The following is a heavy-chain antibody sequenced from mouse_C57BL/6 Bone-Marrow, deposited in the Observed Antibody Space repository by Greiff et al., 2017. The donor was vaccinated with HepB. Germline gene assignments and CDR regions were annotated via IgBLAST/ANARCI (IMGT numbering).Heavy chain of an antibody. J-gene: IGHJ1*01. D-gene: IGHD1-1*01. CDR3: ARGPYGSSDWYFGV. CDR1: GFTFSDYG. V-gene: IGHV5-17*01. CDR2: ISSGSSTI. Sequence: EVKLMESGGGLVKPGGSLKLSCAASGFTFSDYGMHWVRQAPEKGLEWVAYISSGSSTIYYADTVKGRFTISRDNAKNNLFLQVTSLRSEDTAMYYCARGPYGSSDWYFGVWGAGTAVTVSS.